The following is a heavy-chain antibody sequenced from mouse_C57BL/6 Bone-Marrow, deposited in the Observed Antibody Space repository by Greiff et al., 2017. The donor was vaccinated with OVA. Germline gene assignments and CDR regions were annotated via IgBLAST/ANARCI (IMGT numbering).Heavy chain of an antibody. Sequence: QVHVKQPGAELVKPGASVKLSCKASGYTFTSYWMHWVKQRPGQGLEWIGMIHPNSGSTNYNEKFKSKATLTVDKSSSTAYMQLSSLTSEDSAVYYCARTASSQAWFAYWGQGTLVTVSA. CDR3: ARTASSQAWFAY. V-gene: IGHV1-64*01. J-gene: IGHJ3*01. CDR1: GYTFTSYW. D-gene: IGHD3-3*01. CDR2: IHPNSGST.